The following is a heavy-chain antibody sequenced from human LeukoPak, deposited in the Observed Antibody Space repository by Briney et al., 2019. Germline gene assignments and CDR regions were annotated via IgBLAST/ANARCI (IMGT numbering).Heavy chain of an antibody. CDR3: ARVVYYSGSYHHDY. D-gene: IGHD1-26*01. CDR2: IYYSGST. J-gene: IGHJ4*02. V-gene: IGHV4-59*01. CDR1: GGSISSYY. Sequence: PSETLSLTCTVSGGSISSYYWGWIRQPPGKGLEWIGYIYYSGSTNYNPSLKSRVTISVDTSKNQFSLKLSSVTAADTAVYYCARVVYYSGSYHHDYWGQGTLVTVSS.